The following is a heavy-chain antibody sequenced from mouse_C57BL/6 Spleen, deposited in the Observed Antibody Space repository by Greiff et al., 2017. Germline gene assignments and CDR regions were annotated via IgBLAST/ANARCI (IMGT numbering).Heavy chain of an antibody. V-gene: IGHV1-18*01. CDR3: ARGTPIYYGSSPPFAY. J-gene: IGHJ3*01. CDR2: INPNNGGT. Sequence: DVKLQESGPELVKPGASVKIPCKASGYTFTDYNMDWVKQSHGKSLEWIGDINPNNGGTIYNQKFKGKATLTVDKSSSTAYMELRSLTSEDTAVYYCARGTPIYYGSSPPFAYWGQGTLVTVSA. CDR1: GYTFTDYN. D-gene: IGHD1-1*01.